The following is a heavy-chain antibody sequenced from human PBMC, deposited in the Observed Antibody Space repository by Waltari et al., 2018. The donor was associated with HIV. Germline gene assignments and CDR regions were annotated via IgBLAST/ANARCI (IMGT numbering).Heavy chain of an antibody. Sequence: QLQLQASGPGLVQPSETLSLTCTVSGGSISSSSYSWGWLRQPPGKGLAWIGSIYYSGSTYYNPSLKSRVTISVDTSKNQFSLKLSSVTAADTAVYYCARQTEVLLWFGESHRNNWFDPWGQGTLVTVSS. V-gene: IGHV4-39*01. J-gene: IGHJ5*02. CDR1: GGSISSSSYS. CDR3: ARQTEVLLWFGESHRNNWFDP. CDR2: IYYSGST. D-gene: IGHD3-10*01.